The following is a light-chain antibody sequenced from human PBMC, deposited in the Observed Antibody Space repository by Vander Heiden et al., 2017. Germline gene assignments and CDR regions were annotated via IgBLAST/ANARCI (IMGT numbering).Light chain of an antibody. CDR3: LLQQGGAWV. Sequence: QTVVTQEPSLTGYAAETVTLTCASSTGAVTIPYYPNWCQQKPGQVPRALIFSTSNKHSSTPARFSGSLVGGKAALTLSGVRPEDEADYYCLLQQGGAWVFGGGTKLTVL. J-gene: IGLJ3*02. V-gene: IGLV7-43*01. CDR2: STS. CDR1: TGAVTIPYY.